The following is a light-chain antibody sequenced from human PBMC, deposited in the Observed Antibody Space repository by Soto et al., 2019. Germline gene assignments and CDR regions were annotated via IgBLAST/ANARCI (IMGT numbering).Light chain of an antibody. CDR3: SSYTSSSLHV. CDR2: DVS. Sequence: QSALTQPASVSGSPGQSITLSCTGTSSDVGGYNYVSWYQQHPGKAPKLMIYDVSNRPSGVSNRFSGSKSGNTASLTISGLQAEDEADYYCSSYTSSSLHVFGTGTKLTVL. J-gene: IGLJ1*01. V-gene: IGLV2-14*03. CDR1: SSDVGGYNY.